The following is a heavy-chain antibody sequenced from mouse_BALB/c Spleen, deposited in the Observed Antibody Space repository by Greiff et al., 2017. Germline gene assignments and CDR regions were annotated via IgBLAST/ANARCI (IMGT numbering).Heavy chain of an antibody. Sequence: EVQGVESGGGLVQPGGSLRLSCATSGFTFTDYYMSWVRQPPGKALEWLGFIRNKANGYTTEYSASVKGRFTISRDNSQSILYLQMNTLRAEDSATYYCARDIDYYGYWYFDVWGAGTTVTVSS. V-gene: IGHV7-3*02. D-gene: IGHD1-1*01. CDR1: GFTFTDYY. CDR2: IRNKANGYTT. CDR3: ARDIDYYGYWYFDV. J-gene: IGHJ1*01.